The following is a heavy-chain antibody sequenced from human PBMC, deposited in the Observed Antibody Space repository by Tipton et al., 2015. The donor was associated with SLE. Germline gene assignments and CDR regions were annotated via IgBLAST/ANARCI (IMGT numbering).Heavy chain of an antibody. CDR2: MSYSGSDK. CDR3: ATGTSQGAMDV. D-gene: IGHD1-7*01. CDR1: GFTFHRLT. Sequence: SLRLSCVASGFTFHRLTMHWVRQAPGKGLEWVAVMSYSGSDKYYAASVRGRVTISRDNSRNTLYLLMSSLRHEDTAVYYCATGTSQGAMDVWGQGTTVTVSS. J-gene: IGHJ6*02. V-gene: IGHV3-30*04.